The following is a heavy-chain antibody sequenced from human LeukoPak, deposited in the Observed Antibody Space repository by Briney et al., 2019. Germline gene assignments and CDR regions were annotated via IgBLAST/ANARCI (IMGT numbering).Heavy chain of an antibody. J-gene: IGHJ5*02. CDR3: ARVSGIVGATGVNWFDP. V-gene: IGHV1-46*01. CDR2: INPSGGST. CDR1: GYTFTSYY. D-gene: IGHD1-26*01. Sequence: ASVKVSCKASGYTFTSYYMHWVRQAPGQGLEWMGIINPSGGSTSYAQKFQGRVTMTRDTSTSTVYMELSSLRSEDTAVYYCARVSGIVGATGVNWFDPWGQGTLVTVSS.